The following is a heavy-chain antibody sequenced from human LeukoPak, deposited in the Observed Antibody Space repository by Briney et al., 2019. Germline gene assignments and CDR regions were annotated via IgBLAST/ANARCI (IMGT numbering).Heavy chain of an antibody. Sequence: GGSLRLSCAASGFTFSSYWMNWARQAPGKGLEWVASINHNGNVNYYVDSVKGRFTISRDNAKNSLYLQMSNLRAKDTAVYFCARGGGLDVWGHGATVTVSS. D-gene: IGHD3-16*01. J-gene: IGHJ6*02. CDR2: INHNGNVN. CDR3: ARGGGLDV. V-gene: IGHV3-7*03. CDR1: GFTFSSYW.